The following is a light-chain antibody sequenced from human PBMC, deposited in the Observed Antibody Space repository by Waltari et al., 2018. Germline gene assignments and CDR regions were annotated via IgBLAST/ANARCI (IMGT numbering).Light chain of an antibody. CDR1: SSNIGGNV. Sequence: QSVLTQPPSASGTPGQRVTISCTGSSSNIGGNVVNWYQQPPGKAPTLLIYRSDLRPSGVPDRFSGSKSGTSASLAISGLQSADEGDYYCAAWDDSLHGHWVFGGGTKVTVL. J-gene: IGLJ3*02. V-gene: IGLV1-44*01. CDR2: RSD. CDR3: AAWDDSLHGHWV.